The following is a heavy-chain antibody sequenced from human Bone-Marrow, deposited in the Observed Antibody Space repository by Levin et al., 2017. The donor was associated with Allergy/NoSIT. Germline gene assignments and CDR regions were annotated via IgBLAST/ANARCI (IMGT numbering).Heavy chain of an antibody. D-gene: IGHD6-25*01. CDR2: VHYSGGT. Sequence: SETLSLICTVSGDSITTYYWNWIRQLPGKGLEWIGYVHYSGGTKYNPSLKSRVTTSIDTSKTEFSLKVNSVTAADTGVYYCARWGAAAGRDKEAFDIWGQGTMVTVSS. J-gene: IGHJ3*02. CDR1: GDSITTYY. V-gene: IGHV4-59*01. CDR3: ARWGAAAGRDKEAFDI.